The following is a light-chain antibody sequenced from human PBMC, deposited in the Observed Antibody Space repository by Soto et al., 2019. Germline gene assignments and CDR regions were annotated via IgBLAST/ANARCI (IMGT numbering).Light chain of an antibody. CDR3: ASWDGSLPTEV. CDR2: YNI. Sequence: QSVLTQSPSVSAAPGQPVTISCTGSSSNIGSNYVSWYQQLPGTAPNHLIYYNIKRPSSIPDRRSCSNTGASGALDITGLLKGDEDAYYYASWDGSLPTEVFGGGTKLTVL. CDR1: SSNIGSNY. V-gene: IGLV1-51*01. J-gene: IGLJ2*01.